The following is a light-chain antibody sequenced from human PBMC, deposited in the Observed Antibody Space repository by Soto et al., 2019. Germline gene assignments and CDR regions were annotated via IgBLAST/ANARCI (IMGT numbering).Light chain of an antibody. J-gene: IGLJ2*01. CDR3: AAWDDSLSGVV. CDR2: RSD. V-gene: IGLV1-47*01. CDR1: SSNIGTNY. Sequence: QSVLTQPPSASATPGQRVTISCSGSSSNIGTNYVYWYQHLPGTAPKLLIYRSDQRPSGVPDRFSGSMSGTAASLAIGGLRSEDEADYYCAAWDDSLSGVVFGGGTQLTVL.